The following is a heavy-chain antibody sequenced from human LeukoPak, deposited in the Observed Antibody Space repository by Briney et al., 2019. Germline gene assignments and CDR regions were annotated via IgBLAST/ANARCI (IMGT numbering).Heavy chain of an antibody. CDR2: INPNSGGT. D-gene: IGHD5-18*01. V-gene: IGHV1-2*02. J-gene: IGHJ4*02. CDR3: ARVQAGYSYGYDY. CDR1: GYTFTGYY. Sequence: ASVKVSCKASGYTFTGYYMHWVRQAPGQGLEWMGWINPNSGGTNYAQKFQGRVTMTRDTSISTAYMELSRLRSDDTAVYYCARVQAGYSYGYDYWGQGTLVTVSS.